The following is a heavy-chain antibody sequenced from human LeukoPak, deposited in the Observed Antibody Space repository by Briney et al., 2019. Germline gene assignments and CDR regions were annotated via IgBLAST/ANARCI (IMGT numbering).Heavy chain of an antibody. J-gene: IGHJ4*02. V-gene: IGHV3-48*01. Sequence: PGGSLRLSCAASGFTFSSYSMNWVRHAPGKGLEWVSYISRSSSTIFYADSVKGRFTISRDNAKNSLYLQMNSLRAQDTALYYCARDATVAAHRDFDYWGQGTLVTVSS. CDR1: GFTFSSYS. D-gene: IGHD6-19*01. CDR2: ISRSSSTI. CDR3: ARDATVAAHRDFDY.